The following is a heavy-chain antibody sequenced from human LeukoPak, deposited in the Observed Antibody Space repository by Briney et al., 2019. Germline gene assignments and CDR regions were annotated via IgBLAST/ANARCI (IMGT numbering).Heavy chain of an antibody. J-gene: IGHJ6*03. CDR2: IYYSGST. V-gene: IGHV4-59*01. D-gene: IGHD6-19*01. CDR3: ARSPLAVAGQPGLYYYYYYMDV. CDR1: GGSISSYY. Sequence: SETLSLTCTGSGGSISSYYWSWIRQPPGKGLEWIGYIYYSGSTNYNPSLKSRVTISVDTSKNQFSLKLSSVTAADTAVYYCARSPLAVAGQPGLYYYYYYMDVWGKGTTVTVSS.